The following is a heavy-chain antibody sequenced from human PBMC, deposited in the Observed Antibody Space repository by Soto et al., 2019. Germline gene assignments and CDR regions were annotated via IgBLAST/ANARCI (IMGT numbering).Heavy chain of an antibody. Sequence: PGASVKISCKASGYIIKNYWIGWVRQMPGQGLEWMGIIFPDDSDTRYSPSFQGHVTISVDKSISTAYVQWSSLKASDSAIYYCFRGGVTSRTFDYWGQGPLVTVSS. D-gene: IGHD3-16*01. CDR2: IFPDDSDT. CDR1: GYIIKNYW. CDR3: FRGGVTSRTFDY. J-gene: IGHJ4*02. V-gene: IGHV5-51*01.